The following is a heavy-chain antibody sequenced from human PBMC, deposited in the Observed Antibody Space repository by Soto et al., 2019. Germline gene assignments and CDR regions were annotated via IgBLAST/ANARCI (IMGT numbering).Heavy chain of an antibody. CDR2: IYYSGIT. V-gene: IGHV4-39*01. CDR1: GGSIINSSDY. CDR3: ARHGSN. Sequence: PSAPQSLTCPVSGGSIINSSDYGSWISRPPGKGLEGIGTIYYSGITYYNPSLRSRVTISVDTTKNQFSLKLTSVTAADTAVYYCARHGSNWGQGTLVTVSS. J-gene: IGHJ4*02.